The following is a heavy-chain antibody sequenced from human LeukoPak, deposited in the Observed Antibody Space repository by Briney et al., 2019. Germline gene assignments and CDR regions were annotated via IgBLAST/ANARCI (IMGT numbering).Heavy chain of an antibody. D-gene: IGHD3-22*01. J-gene: IGHJ4*02. CDR3: AKNSYTGGHYDSSGYYPEDY. Sequence: ESGGSLRLSCAASGFTFSSYAMSWVRQAPGKGLEWVSAISGSGGSTYYADSVKGRFTISRDNSKNTLYLQMNSLRAEDTAVYYCAKNSYTGGHYDSSGYYPEDYWGQGILVTVSS. CDR1: GFTFSSYA. CDR2: ISGSGGST. V-gene: IGHV3-23*01.